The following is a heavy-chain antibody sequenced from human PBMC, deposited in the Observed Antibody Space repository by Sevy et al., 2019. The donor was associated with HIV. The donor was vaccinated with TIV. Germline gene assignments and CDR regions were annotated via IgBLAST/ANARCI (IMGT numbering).Heavy chain of an antibody. CDR2: IYYSGST. D-gene: IGHD2-15*01. Sequence: SETLSLTCTVSGGSISSYYWSWIRQPPGKGLEWIGYIYYSGSTNYNPSLKSRFTISVDTSKNQFSLKLSSVTAAEPAVYSCARVGSPCPGCIYYGMDVWGQGTTVTVSS. CDR1: GGSISSYY. V-gene: IGHV4-59*01. J-gene: IGHJ6*02. CDR3: ARVGSPCPGCIYYGMDV.